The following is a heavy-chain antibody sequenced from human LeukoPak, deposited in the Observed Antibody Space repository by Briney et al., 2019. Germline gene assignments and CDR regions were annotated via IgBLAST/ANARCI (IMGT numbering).Heavy chain of an antibody. CDR1: GFTVSSNS. V-gene: IGHV3-53*01. Sequence: GGSLRLSCTVSGFTVSSNSMSWVRQAPGKGLEWVSFIYSDNTHYSDSVKGRFTISRDNSKNTLYLQMNSLRAEDTAVYYCARHGGLRPFDYWGQGTLVTVSS. J-gene: IGHJ4*02. CDR2: IYSDNT. D-gene: IGHD5-12*01. CDR3: ARHGGLRPFDY.